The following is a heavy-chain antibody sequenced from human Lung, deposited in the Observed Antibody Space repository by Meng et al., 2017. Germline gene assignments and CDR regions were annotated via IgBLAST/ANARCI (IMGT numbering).Heavy chain of an antibody. CDR2: INAGNGNT. CDR1: GYPFTSNA. CDR3: ARGDYCGGDCYWFDY. D-gene: IGHD2-21*02. V-gene: IGHV1-3*01. J-gene: IGHJ4*02. Sequence: QVRLWQPGSVGTKPGASVKVSCKVSGYPFTSNAMHWVRQAPGQRLEWMGWINAGNGNTKYSQKFQGRVTITRDTSASTAYMELSSLRSEDTAVYYCARGDYCGGDCYWFDYWGQGTLVTVSS.